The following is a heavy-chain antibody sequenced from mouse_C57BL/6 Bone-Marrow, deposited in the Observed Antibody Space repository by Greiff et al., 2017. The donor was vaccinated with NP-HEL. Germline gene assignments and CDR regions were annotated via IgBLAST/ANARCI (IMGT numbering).Heavy chain of an antibody. D-gene: IGHD2-14*01. CDR1: GFTFSDYG. V-gene: IGHV5-17*01. Sequence: EVQLQESGGGLVKPGGSLKLSCAASGFTFSDYGMHWVRQAPEKGLECVAYISSGSSTIYYADTVKGRFTISRDNAKNTLFLQMTSLRSEDTAMYYCARVRSPAYWGQGTLVTVSA. CDR2: ISSGSSTI. CDR3: ARVRSPAY. J-gene: IGHJ3*01.